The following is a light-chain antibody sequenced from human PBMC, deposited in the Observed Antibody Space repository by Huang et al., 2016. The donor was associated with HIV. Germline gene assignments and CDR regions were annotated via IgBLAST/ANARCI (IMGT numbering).Light chain of an antibody. J-gene: IGKJ1*01. CDR3: QQRSNWLT. Sequence: IVLTQSPATLSLSPGERATLSCRASQSVSSYLAWYQQKPGQAPRLRIYDASNRATGLPARFSGSGSGTDFTLTISRQEPEDLAVYYCQQRSNWLTFGQGTKVEIK. V-gene: IGKV3-11*01. CDR2: DAS. CDR1: QSVSSY.